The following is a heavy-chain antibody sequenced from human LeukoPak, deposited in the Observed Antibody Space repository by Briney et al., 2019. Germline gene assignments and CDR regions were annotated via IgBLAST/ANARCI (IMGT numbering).Heavy chain of an antibody. V-gene: IGHV1-2*02. D-gene: IGHD2-2*01. J-gene: IGHJ4*02. CDR3: AKDVGEFCSSTNCYASDY. CDR1: GYTFISYG. CDR2: INPNSGGT. Sequence: ASVKVSCKASGYTFISYGISWVRQAPGQGLERMGWINPNSGGTNYAQRFQGRVTMTRDTSISTAYMELSRLRSDDTAVYYCAKDVGEFCSSTNCYASDYWGQGTLVTVSS.